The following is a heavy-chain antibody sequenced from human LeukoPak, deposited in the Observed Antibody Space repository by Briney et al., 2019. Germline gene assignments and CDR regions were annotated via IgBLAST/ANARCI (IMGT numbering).Heavy chain of an antibody. CDR3: ARGVDGRYYGSGSYYKPWFDP. V-gene: IGHV6-1*01. Sequence: SQTLSLTCAISGDSVSSNSAAWNWIRQSPSRGLEWLGRTYYRSKWYNDYAVSVKSRITINPDTSKNQFSLQLNSVTPEDTAVYYRARGVDGRYYGSGSYYKPWFDPWGQGTLVTVSS. D-gene: IGHD3-10*01. CDR1: GDSVSSNSAA. CDR2: TYYRSKWYN. J-gene: IGHJ5*02.